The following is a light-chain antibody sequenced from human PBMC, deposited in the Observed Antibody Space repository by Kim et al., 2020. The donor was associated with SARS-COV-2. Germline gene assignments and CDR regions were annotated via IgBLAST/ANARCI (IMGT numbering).Light chain of an antibody. CDR2: GAS. J-gene: IGKJ1*01. CDR1: QSVSSSY. CDR3: QQYGSSPGWT. Sequence: PGERATLSCRASQSVSSSYLAWYQQKPSQAPRLLIYGASSRATGIPDRFSGSGSGTDFTLTISRLEPEDFAVYYCQQYGSSPGWTFGQGTKVDIK. V-gene: IGKV3-20*01.